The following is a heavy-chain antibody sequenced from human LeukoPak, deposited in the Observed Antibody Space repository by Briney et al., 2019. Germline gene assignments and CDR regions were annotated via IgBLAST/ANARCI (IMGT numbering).Heavy chain of an antibody. J-gene: IGHJ6*02. Sequence: ASVKVSCKASGYTFTGCYMHWVRQAPGQGLEWMGWINPNSGGTNYAQKFQGRVTMTRDTSISTAYMELSRLRSDDTAVYYCARSNDFWSGYSINYYYYGMDVWGQGTTVTVSS. CDR3: ARSNDFWSGYSINYYYYGMDV. CDR2: INPNSGGT. V-gene: IGHV1-2*02. D-gene: IGHD3-3*01. CDR1: GYTFTGCY.